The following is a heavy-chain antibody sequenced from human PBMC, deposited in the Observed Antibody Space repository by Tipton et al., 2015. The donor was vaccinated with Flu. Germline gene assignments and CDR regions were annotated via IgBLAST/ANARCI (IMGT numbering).Heavy chain of an antibody. CDR3: ARARYDYWTGYEDF. J-gene: IGHJ4*02. CDR2: INHSGTT. D-gene: IGHD3-3*01. V-gene: IGHV4-34*01. CDR1: GGSFRGYY. Sequence: TLSLTCAVNGGSFRGYYWNWIRRPPGKGLEWIGEINHSGTTNYNPSLKSRVTILGDTSKNQFSLKLNSVTAADTAVYYCARARYDYWTGYEDFWGQGTLVTVSS.